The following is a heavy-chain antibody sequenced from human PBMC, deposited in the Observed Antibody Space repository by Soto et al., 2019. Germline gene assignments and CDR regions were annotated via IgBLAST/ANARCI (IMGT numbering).Heavy chain of an antibody. J-gene: IGHJ4*02. V-gene: IGHV3-30-3*01. CDR1: GFTFSSYA. Sequence: GGSLRLSCAASGFTFSSYAMHWVRQAPGKGLEWVAVISYDGSNKYYADSVKGRFTISRDNSKNTLYLQMNSLRAEDTAVYYCARDQQAVAADYWGQGTLVTVSS. CDR2: ISYDGSNK. CDR3: ARDQQAVAADY. D-gene: IGHD6-19*01.